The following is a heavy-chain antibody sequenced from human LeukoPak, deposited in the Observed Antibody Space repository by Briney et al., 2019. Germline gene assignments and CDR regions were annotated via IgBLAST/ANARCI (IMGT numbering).Heavy chain of an antibody. Sequence: PGGSLRLSCAASGFTFSSYWMSWVRQAPGKGLEWVANIKQDGSGKYYVDSVKGRFTISRDNAKNSLYLQMNSLRAEDTAVYYCARDLGPGQYYYYYIDVWGKGTTVTVSS. CDR2: IKQDGSGK. V-gene: IGHV3-7*01. CDR1: GFTFSSYW. J-gene: IGHJ6*03. CDR3: ARDLGPGQYYYYYIDV.